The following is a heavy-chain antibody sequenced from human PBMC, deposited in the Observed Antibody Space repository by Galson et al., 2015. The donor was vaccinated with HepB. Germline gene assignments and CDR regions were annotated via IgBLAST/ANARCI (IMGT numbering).Heavy chain of an antibody. CDR3: ARVRSTGYS. V-gene: IGHV3-21*01. CDR1: GFTVSSNY. CDR2: ISSSSSYI. Sequence: SLRLSCAASGFTVSSNYMSWVRQAPGKGLEWVSSISSSSSYIYYADSVKGRFTISRDNAKNSLYLQMNSLRAEDTAVYYCARVRSTGYSWGQGTLVTVSS. D-gene: IGHD6-13*01. J-gene: IGHJ4*02.